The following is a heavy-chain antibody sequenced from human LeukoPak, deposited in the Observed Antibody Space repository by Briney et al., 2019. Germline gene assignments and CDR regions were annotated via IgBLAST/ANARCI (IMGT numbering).Heavy chain of an antibody. CDR2: INPNSGGT. V-gene: IGHV1-2*06. D-gene: IGHD3-22*01. CDR1: GYTFTGYY. Sequence: ASVKVSCKASGYTFTGYYMHWVRQAPGRGLEWMGRINPNSGGTNYARKFQGRVTMTRDTSISTAYMELSRLRSDDTAVYYCARGTYYYDSSGYFDYWGQGTLVTVSS. J-gene: IGHJ4*02. CDR3: ARGTYYYDSSGYFDY.